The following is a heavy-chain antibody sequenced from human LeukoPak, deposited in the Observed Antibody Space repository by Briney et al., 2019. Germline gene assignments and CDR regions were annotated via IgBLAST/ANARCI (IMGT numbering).Heavy chain of an antibody. Sequence: GGPLRLSCAASGFTFSGSTIHWVRQTSGKGLEWVGRIRNKGNSYATAYAASVKGRFTISRDDSKNTAYLQMNSLKTEDTAVYYCTSRSSTFGGVIDLDYWGQGTLVTVSS. CDR3: TSRSSTFGGVIDLDY. D-gene: IGHD3-16*02. CDR1: GFTFSGST. V-gene: IGHV3-73*01. J-gene: IGHJ4*02. CDR2: IRNKGNSYAT.